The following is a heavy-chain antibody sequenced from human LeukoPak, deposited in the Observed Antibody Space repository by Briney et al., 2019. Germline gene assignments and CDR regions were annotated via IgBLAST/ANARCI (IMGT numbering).Heavy chain of an antibody. Sequence: GGSLRLSCAASGFTFEDYAMHWVRQVPGKGLEWVSGINWNRTTIGYADSVKGRFTISRDNAKNTLYLQMNSLRAEDTAVYYCAKDRTGPYDFWSGYQDGWGQGTLVTVSS. D-gene: IGHD3-3*01. CDR1: GFTFEDYA. V-gene: IGHV3-9*01. CDR3: AKDRTGPYDFWSGYQDG. CDR2: INWNRTTI. J-gene: IGHJ4*02.